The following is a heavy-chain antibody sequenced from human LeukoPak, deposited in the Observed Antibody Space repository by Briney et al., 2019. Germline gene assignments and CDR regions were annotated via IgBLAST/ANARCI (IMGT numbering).Heavy chain of an antibody. V-gene: IGHV4-59*08. J-gene: IGHJ3*02. CDR1: GGSISSYY. CDR2: IYYSGST. CDR3: ARGGDAFDI. Sequence: PSETPPVTCTVSGGSISSYYWSWIRQPPGKGLEWIGYIYYSGSTNYNPSLKSRVTISVDTSKNQFSLKLSSVTAADTAVYYCARGGDAFDIWGQGTMVTVSS.